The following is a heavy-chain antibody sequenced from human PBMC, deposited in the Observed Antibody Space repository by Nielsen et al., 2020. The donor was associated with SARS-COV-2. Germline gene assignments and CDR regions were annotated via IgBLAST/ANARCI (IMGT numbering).Heavy chain of an antibody. CDR2: VSHSGST. CDR1: GDSVSSHDW. D-gene: IGHD2-2*02. CDR3: ARGHLVVVPSPLLGLGPIFYYFCLDV. Sequence: SETLSLTCAVSGDSVSSHDWWTWVRQSPGQGLEWIGEVSHSGSTNYNPSLKSRVTLSMDKSRRQFSLRLASVSAADTAVYFCARGHLVVVPSPLLGLGPIFYYFCLDVWGKGTTVIVSS. J-gene: IGHJ6*03. V-gene: IGHV4-4*02.